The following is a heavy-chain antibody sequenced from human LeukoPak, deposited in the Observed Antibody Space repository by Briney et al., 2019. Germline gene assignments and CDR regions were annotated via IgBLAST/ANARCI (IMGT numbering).Heavy chain of an antibody. CDR2: INVDGGTT. V-gene: IGHV3-74*01. J-gene: IGHJ4*02. D-gene: IGHD1-20*01. CDR3: ARDMTGPLDY. Sequence: PGGSLRLSCEASGFTFSSYWMHWVRHAPGKGLVWISRINVDGGTTDYADSVRGRFTISRDNAKNTLYLQMNNLGAEDTAVYYCARDMTGPLDYWGQGTLVTASS. CDR1: GFTFSSYW.